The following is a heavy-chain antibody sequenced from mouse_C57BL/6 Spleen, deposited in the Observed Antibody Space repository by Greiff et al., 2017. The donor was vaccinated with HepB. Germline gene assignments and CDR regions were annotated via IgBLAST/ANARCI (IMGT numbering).Heavy chain of an antibody. Sequence: EVKLVESGPELVKPGASVKISCKASGYSFTGYYMNWVKQSPEKSLEWIGEINPSTGGTTYNQKFKAKATLTVDKSSSTAYMQLKSLTSEDSAVYYCARRQFTERGYFDVWGTGTTVTVSS. CDR2: INPSTGGT. J-gene: IGHJ1*03. CDR1: GYSFTGYY. CDR3: ARRQFTERGYFDV. V-gene: IGHV1-42*01.